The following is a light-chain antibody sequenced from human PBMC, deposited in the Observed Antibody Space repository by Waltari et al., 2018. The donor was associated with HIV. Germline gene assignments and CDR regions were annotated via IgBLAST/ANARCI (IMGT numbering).Light chain of an antibody. CDR1: SSDLGVSYS. Sequence: QSALPQPPSASGPPGQPAPIPCPGASSDLGVSYSRPWFQRPPGKAPKVFITEVSKRSSGVPNRCAGATSGNTASLTVSGLQADDEAEYFCSFYGGGNILVFGGGTKLTVL. CDR2: EVS. CDR3: SFYGGGNILV. V-gene: IGLV2-8*01. J-gene: IGLJ2*01.